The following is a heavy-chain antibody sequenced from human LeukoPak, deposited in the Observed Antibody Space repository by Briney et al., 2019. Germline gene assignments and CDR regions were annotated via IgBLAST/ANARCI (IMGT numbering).Heavy chain of an antibody. Sequence: PGRSLRLSCAASGFTFDDYAVHWVRQAPGKGLEWVSGISWNSGSIGYADSVKGRFTISRDNAKNTLYLQMNSLRAEDTAVYYCARDRDWGQGTLVTVSS. V-gene: IGHV3-9*01. CDR1: GFTFDDYA. CDR3: ARDRD. J-gene: IGHJ4*02. CDR2: ISWNSGSI.